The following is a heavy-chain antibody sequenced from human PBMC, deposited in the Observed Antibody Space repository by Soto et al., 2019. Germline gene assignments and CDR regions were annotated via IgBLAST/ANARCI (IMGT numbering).Heavy chain of an antibody. Sequence: QVQLQESGPGLVKPSQTLSLTCSVSGDSIDNTVFFWNWIRQHPEKGLEWIGYISSSGKTYYNPSLKSRVTMSLETSWNQFSLNLTSVTAADTAEYFCATHLSGDYPNSNWFDPWGQGTLVTVSS. D-gene: IGHD4-17*01. CDR1: GDSIDNTVFF. V-gene: IGHV4-31*03. CDR3: ATHLSGDYPNSNWFDP. J-gene: IGHJ5*02. CDR2: ISSSGKT.